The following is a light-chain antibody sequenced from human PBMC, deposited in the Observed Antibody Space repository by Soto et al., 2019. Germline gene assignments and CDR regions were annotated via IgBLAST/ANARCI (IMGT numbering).Light chain of an antibody. V-gene: IGKV1-5*03. J-gene: IGKJ5*01. CDR3: QQYKSYSIT. CDR2: KAS. CDR1: QSISSW. Sequence: DIQMTQSPSTLSATVGDRVTITCRASQSISSWLAWYQQKPGKAPKLLIYKASSLESGVPSRFSGSGSGTEFTLTISSLQPDDFATYYCQQYKSYSITFGQGTRLE.